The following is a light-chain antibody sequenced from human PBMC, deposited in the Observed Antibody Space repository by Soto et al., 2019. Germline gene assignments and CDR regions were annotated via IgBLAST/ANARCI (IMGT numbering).Light chain of an antibody. CDR3: QQYYSHPFT. V-gene: IGKV4-1*01. J-gene: IGKJ4*01. Sequence: DIVMTQSPDSLAVSLGERATINCKSSQSVLYSSNNKNYLAWYQQKPGQPPKLLIYWASTRESGVPDRFSGSGSGTDFTLTISSLQAEDVAVYYCQQYYSHPFTFGGGTKVEIK. CDR1: QSVLYSSNNKNY. CDR2: WAS.